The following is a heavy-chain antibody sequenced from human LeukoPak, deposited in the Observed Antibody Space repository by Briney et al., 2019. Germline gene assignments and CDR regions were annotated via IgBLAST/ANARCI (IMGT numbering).Heavy chain of an antibody. J-gene: IGHJ4*02. CDR1: GFTFSSFA. D-gene: IGHD6-19*01. Sequence: PGGSPRLSCAASGFTFSSFAMHWVRQAPGKGLEWVGVVRYDGSNKYYADSVKGRFTISRDNSKNTLYLQMTSLRPEDMAVYFCAKSSESGWYYFDYWGQGTLVTVSS. V-gene: IGHV3-30*02. CDR3: AKSSESGWYYFDY. CDR2: VRYDGSNK.